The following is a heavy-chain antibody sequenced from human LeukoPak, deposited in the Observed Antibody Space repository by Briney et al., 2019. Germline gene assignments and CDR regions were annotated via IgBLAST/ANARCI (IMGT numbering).Heavy chain of an antibody. V-gene: IGHV3-23*02. CDR1: GFTFSRHA. Sequence: GASVRLSCTASGFTFSRHAMTGFRQPPGKGLEGCSGINTRGGSPCYEDSVQGRLTISRDHSKNTLFLQMPSLRVDDTGVYYCAKTSRKTIIVVVLGGAFDLWGQGTAVSVSS. CDR3: AKTSRKTIIVVVLGGAFDL. CDR2: INTRGGSP. J-gene: IGHJ3*01. D-gene: IGHD3-22*01.